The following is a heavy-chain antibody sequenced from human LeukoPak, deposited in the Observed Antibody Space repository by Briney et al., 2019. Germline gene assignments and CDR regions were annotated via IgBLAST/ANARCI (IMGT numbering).Heavy chain of an antibody. Sequence: ASVKVSCKASGYTFTGYYMHWVRQAPGQGLEWMGWINPNSGDTNYAQKFQGRVTMTRDTSISTAYMELSRLRSDDTAVYYCAVGLGSNGNWFDPWGQGPLVTVSS. D-gene: IGHD4-23*01. CDR1: GYTFTGYY. J-gene: IGHJ5*02. V-gene: IGHV1-2*02. CDR3: AVGLGSNGNWFDP. CDR2: INPNSGDT.